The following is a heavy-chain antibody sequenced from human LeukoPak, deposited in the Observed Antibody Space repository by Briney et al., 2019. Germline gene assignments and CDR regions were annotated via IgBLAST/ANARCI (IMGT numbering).Heavy chain of an antibody. V-gene: IGHV1-69*13. CDR1: GGTFSSYA. CDR2: IIPIFGTA. Sequence: ASVNVSCKASGGTFSSYAISWVRQAPGQGLEWMGGIIPIFGTANYAQKFQGRVTITADESTSTAYMELSSLRSEDTAVYYCARRGRRSSSGYFDYWGQGTLVTVSS. CDR3: ARRGRRSSSGYFDY. J-gene: IGHJ4*02. D-gene: IGHD6-6*01.